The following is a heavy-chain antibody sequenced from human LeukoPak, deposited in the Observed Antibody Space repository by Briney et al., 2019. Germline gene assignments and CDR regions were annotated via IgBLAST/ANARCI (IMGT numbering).Heavy chain of an antibody. V-gene: IGHV3-53*01. Sequence: PGGSLRLSCAASGFTVSSNYMSWVRQAPGKGLEWVSVIYSGGSTYYADSVKGRFTISRDNSKNTLYLQMNSLRAEDTAVYYCARDPERIGGLSENYYYYMDVWGKGTTVTVSS. D-gene: IGHD2-15*01. CDR2: IYSGGST. CDR3: ARDPERIGGLSENYYYYMDV. J-gene: IGHJ6*03. CDR1: GFTVSSNY.